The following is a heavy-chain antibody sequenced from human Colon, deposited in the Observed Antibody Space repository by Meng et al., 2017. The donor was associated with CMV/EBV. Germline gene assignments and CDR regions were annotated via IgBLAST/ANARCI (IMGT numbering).Heavy chain of an antibody. CDR3: ARYCSGGNCYSKPGRAKFFDL. CDR2: ISTHNGYT. V-gene: IGHV1-18*01. D-gene: IGHD2-15*01. Sequence: ASVKVSCKVSGYIFTSYGISWARQAPGQGLEWRGWISTHNGYTSYAQKFQDRVTMTTDTSTSTAYMDLRSLGSDDSAVYYCARYCSGGNCYSKPGRAKFFDLWGQGTLVTVSS. CDR1: GYIFTSYG. J-gene: IGHJ4*02.